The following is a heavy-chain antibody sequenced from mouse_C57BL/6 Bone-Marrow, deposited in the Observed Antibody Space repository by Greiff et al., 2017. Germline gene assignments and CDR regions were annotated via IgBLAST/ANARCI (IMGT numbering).Heavy chain of an antibody. J-gene: IGHJ4*01. CDR1: GYTFTSYW. V-gene: IGHV1-61*01. Sequence: QVHVKQSGAELVRPGSSVKLSCKASGYTFTSYWMDWVKQRPGQGLEWIGNIYPSDSETHYNQKFKDKATLTVDKSSSTAYMQLSSLTSEDSAVYYCAGGGGYAMDYWGQGTSVTVSS. CDR3: AGGGGYAMDY. CDR2: IYPSDSET.